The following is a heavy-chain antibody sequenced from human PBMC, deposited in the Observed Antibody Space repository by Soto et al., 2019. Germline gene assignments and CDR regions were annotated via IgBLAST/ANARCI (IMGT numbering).Heavy chain of an antibody. J-gene: IGHJ5*02. CDR1: GGTFSSYS. Sequence: SVKVSCKASGGTFSSYSISWVRQAPGQGREWMGGIIPIFGTANYAQKFQGRVTITADESTSTAYMELSSLRSEDTAVYYCARDALAARNWFDPWGQGTLVTVSS. D-gene: IGHD6-6*01. V-gene: IGHV1-69*13. CDR2: IIPIFGTA. CDR3: ARDALAARNWFDP.